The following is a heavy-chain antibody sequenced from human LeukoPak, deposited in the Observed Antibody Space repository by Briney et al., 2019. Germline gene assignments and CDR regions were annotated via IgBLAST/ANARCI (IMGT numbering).Heavy chain of an antibody. CDR3: ARGRSRPRITMVRRPFGFFDY. D-gene: IGHD3-10*01. Sequence: SETLSLTCAVYGGSFSGYYWSWIRQPPGKGLEWIGEINHSGSTNYNPSLKSRVTISVDTSKNQFSLKLSSVTAADTAVYYCARGRSRPRITMVRRPFGFFDYWGQGTLVTVSS. V-gene: IGHV4-34*01. CDR2: INHSGST. J-gene: IGHJ4*02. CDR1: GGSFSGYY.